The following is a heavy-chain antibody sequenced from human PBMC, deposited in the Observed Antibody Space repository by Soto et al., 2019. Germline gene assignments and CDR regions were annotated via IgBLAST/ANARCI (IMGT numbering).Heavy chain of an antibody. Sequence: EWVSSLSPNGGSTYYAESVKGRFTISRDNAKNTLFLQMDSLRAEDTAVYFCVFLQAGTGIRVSVPVSAFLLNRASDL. CDR3: VFLQAGTGIRVSVPVSAFLLNRASDL. V-gene: IGHV3-23*01. J-gene: IGHJ2*01. D-gene: IGHD3-3*01. CDR2: LSPNGGST.